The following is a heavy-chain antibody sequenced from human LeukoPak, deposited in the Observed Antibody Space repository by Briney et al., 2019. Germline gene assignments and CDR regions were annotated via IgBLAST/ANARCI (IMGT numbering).Heavy chain of an antibody. J-gene: IGHJ4*02. V-gene: IGHV1-2*02. CDR1: GYTFTGYY. CDR2: INPTSGDT. D-gene: IGHD1-26*01. Sequence: ASVKVSCKASGYTFTGYYLHWVRQAPGQGLEWMGWINPTSGDTNYAQNFQGRVTMIRDASISSAYMELRSLRSGYTAVYYCGRAGLVGAVSLAIVYWGQGSLVTVSS. CDR3: GRAGLVGAVSLAIVY.